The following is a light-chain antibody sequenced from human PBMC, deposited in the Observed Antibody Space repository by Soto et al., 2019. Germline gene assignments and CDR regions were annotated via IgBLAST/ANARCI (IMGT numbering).Light chain of an antibody. J-gene: IGKJ4*01. CDR3: QQYNTLPLT. Sequence: EILMTQSPATLSVSPGETATLSCMASHRVRSYLAWYQQKPGQAPRLLIYGASTRATGIPDRFSGSGSGTVFTLTISSLQSEDFAVYFWQQYNTLPLTVGGGTKVEIK. V-gene: IGKV3-15*01. CDR2: GAS. CDR1: HRVRSY.